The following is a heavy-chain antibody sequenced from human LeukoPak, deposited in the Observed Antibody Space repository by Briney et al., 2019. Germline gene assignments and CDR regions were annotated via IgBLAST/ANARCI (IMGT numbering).Heavy chain of an antibody. V-gene: IGHV4-39*07. CDR3: ARGSTSPRLGWYWFDP. CDR1: GGSISSSSYY. Sequence: SETLSLTCTVPGGSISSSSYYWGWIRQPPGKGLEWIGSIYYSGSTYYNPSLKSRVTISVDTSKNQFSLKLSSVTAADTAVYYCARGSTSPRLGWYWFDPWGQGTLVTVSS. CDR2: IYYSGST. D-gene: IGHD4-23*01. J-gene: IGHJ5*02.